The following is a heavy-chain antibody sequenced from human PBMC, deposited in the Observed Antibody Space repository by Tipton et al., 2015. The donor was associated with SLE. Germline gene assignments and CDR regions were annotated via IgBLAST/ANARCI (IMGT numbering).Heavy chain of an antibody. J-gene: IGHJ4*02. V-gene: IGHV4-34*01. D-gene: IGHD3-3*01. CDR2: INHSGST. CDR1: GGSFRGYY. Sequence: TLSLTCAVYGGSFRGYYWSWIRQPPGKGLEWIGEINHSGSTHYNPSLKSRVTISVDTSKNQFSLKLSSVTAADTAVYYCAEGTIFGVVTYYFDYWGQGTLVTVSS. CDR3: AEGTIFGVVTYYFDY.